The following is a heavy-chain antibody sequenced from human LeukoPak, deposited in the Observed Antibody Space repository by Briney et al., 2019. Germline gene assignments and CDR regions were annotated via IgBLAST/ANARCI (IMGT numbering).Heavy chain of an antibody. V-gene: IGHV3-21*01. CDR2: ISTSSSYI. CDR1: GFTFSSYT. J-gene: IGHJ3*02. D-gene: IGHD3-16*01. CDR3: ARDLIIWGASLLGAFDI. Sequence: GGSLRLSCAASGFTFSSYTMNWVRQAPGKGLEWVSSISTSSSYIYYGDSVKGRFTISRDNAKNSLYLQMNSLRAEDTAVYYCARDLIIWGASLLGAFDIWGQGTMVTVSS.